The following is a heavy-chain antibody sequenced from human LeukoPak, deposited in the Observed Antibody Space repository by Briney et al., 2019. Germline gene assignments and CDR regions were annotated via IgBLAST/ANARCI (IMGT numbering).Heavy chain of an antibody. CDR3: ARQSTIAAARIDP. Sequence: SETLSLTCTVSGGSISDSNYYWGWIRQPPGRGLEWIANIYYSGSAYYSPSLKSRVTVSIDTSKNQYSLKLNSVTAADTAVYYCARQSTIAAARIDPWGQGTLVTVSS. CDR1: GGSISDSNYY. CDR2: IYYSGSA. V-gene: IGHV4-39*01. J-gene: IGHJ5*02. D-gene: IGHD6-25*01.